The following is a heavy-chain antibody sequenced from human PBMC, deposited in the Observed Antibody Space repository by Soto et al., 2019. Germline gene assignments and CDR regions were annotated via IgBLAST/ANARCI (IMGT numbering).Heavy chain of an antibody. CDR1: GGSTRSGGYY. CDR2: IYSSGTT. Sequence: QVQLQESGPGLVKPSQTLSLTCTVSGGSTRSGGYYWTWIRQHPGKGPEWIGYIYSSGTTYYNPSLESRLTMSLATSKNQFSLNLNSVTAADTAMYYCERDGGGYGNLDYWGQGTLVIVSS. J-gene: IGHJ4*02. V-gene: IGHV4-31*03. CDR3: ERDGGGYGNLDY. D-gene: IGHD3-16*01.